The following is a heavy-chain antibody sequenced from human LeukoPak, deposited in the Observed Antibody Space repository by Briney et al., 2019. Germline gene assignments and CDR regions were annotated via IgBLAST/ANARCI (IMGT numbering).Heavy chain of an antibody. CDR3: AREAWDYGSLSY. D-gene: IGHD4-17*01. Sequence: GASVKVSCKASGGTFSSYGISWVRQAPGQGLEWMGWISAYNGNTNYAQKLQGRVTMTTDTSTSTAYMELRSLRSDDTAVYYCAREAWDYGSLSYWGQGTLVTVSS. J-gene: IGHJ4*02. CDR2: ISAYNGNT. V-gene: IGHV1-18*01. CDR1: GGTFSSYG.